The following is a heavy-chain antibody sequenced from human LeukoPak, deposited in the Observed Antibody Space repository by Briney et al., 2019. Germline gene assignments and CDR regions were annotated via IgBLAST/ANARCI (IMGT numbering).Heavy chain of an antibody. J-gene: IGHJ4*02. Sequence: SGTLSLTCAVSGDSMSSSNWWSWVRQPPGKGLEWIGEIYHTGNTNYSPSLKGRVTISADKSKNQFSLNVTSVTAADTAVYYCVRGGGSEVCDYWGQGTLVTVSS. D-gene: IGHD5-12*01. CDR2: IYHTGNT. V-gene: IGHV4-4*02. CDR3: VRGGGSEVCDY. CDR1: GDSMSSSNW.